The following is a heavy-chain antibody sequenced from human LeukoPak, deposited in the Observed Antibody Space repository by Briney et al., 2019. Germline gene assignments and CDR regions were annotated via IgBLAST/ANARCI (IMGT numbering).Heavy chain of an antibody. CDR1: GGSISSSNFY. Sequence: PSETLSLTCTVSGGSISSSNFYWGWIRQPPGKGLEWIGSIYHSGSTYYNPSLKSRVTISVDTSKNQFSLKLSSVTAADTAMYYCARAIWFGEGHDYWGQGTLVTVSS. V-gene: IGHV4-39*07. CDR2: IYHSGST. CDR3: ARAIWFGEGHDY. J-gene: IGHJ4*02. D-gene: IGHD3-10*01.